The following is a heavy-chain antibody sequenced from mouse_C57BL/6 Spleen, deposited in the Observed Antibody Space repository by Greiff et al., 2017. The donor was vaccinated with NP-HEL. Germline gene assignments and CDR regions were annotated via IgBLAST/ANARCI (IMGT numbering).Heavy chain of an antibody. CDR1: GFTFSNYW. D-gene: IGHD1-1*01. CDR2: IRLKSDNYAT. V-gene: IGHV6-3*01. CDR3: TGPLYGSSPRFDY. J-gene: IGHJ2*01. Sequence: EVKLMESGGGLVQPGGSMKLSCVASGFTFSNYWMNWVRQSPEKGLEWVAQIRLKSDNYATHYAESVKGRFTISRDDSKSSVYLQMNNLRAEDTGIYYCTGPLYGSSPRFDYWGQGTTLTVSS.